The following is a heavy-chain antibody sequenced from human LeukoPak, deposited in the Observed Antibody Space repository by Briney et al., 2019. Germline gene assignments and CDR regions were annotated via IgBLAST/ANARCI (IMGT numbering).Heavy chain of an antibody. Sequence: SETLSLTCTVSGGSISSYYWSWLRQPPGKGLEWIGYIYYSGSTNYNPSLKSRVTISVDTSKNQFSLKLSSVTAAGTAVYYCARTTEGGYTYGYFYYYYMDVWGKGTTVTISS. CDR2: IYYSGST. CDR3: ARTTEGGYTYGYFYYYYMDV. V-gene: IGHV4-59*01. J-gene: IGHJ6*03. D-gene: IGHD5-18*01. CDR1: GGSISSYY.